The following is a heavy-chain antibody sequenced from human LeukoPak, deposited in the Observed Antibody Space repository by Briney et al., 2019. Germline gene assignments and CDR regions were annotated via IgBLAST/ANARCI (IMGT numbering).Heavy chain of an antibody. CDR3: ARDRYYDFWSGYYPPYYYYGMDV. Sequence: GGSLRLSCAASGFTVSSNYMSWVRQAPGKGLEWVSVIYSGGSTYYADSVKGRFTISRDNSKNTLYLQMNSLRAEDTAVYYCARDRYYDFWSGYYPPYYYYGMDVWGQGTTVTVSS. J-gene: IGHJ6*02. CDR2: IYSGGST. D-gene: IGHD3-3*01. CDR1: GFTVSSNY. V-gene: IGHV3-66*01.